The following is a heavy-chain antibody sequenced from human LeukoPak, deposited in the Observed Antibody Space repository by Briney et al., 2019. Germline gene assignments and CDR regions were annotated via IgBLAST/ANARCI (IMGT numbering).Heavy chain of an antibody. CDR2: INHSGST. J-gene: IGHJ4*02. CDR1: GGSSSGYY. D-gene: IGHD6-13*01. V-gene: IGHV4-34*01. CDR3: ARSRPTGSWHGAFVDY. Sequence: PSETLSLTCAVYGGSSSGYYWSWIRQPPGKGLEWIGEINHSGSTNYNPSLKSRVTISVDTSKNQFSLKLSSVTAADTAVYYCARSRPTGSWHGAFVDYWGQGTLVTVSS.